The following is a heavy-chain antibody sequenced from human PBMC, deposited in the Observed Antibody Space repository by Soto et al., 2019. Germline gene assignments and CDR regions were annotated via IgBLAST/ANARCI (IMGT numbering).Heavy chain of an antibody. D-gene: IGHD5-12*01. CDR2: IYYSGST. Sequence: SETLSLTCTVSGGSISSYYWRWIRQPPGKGLEWIGYIYYSGSTNYNPSLKSRVTISVDTSKNQFSLKLSSVTAADTAVYYCARAGYSGYDYWGQGTLVTVSS. J-gene: IGHJ4*02. CDR1: GGSISSYY. V-gene: IGHV4-59*01. CDR3: ARAGYSGYDY.